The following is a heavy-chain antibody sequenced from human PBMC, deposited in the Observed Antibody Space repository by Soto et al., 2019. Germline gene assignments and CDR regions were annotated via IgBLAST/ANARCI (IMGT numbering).Heavy chain of an antibody. CDR3: ASSQGDY. CDR1: GFSFDDHN. CDR2: ISWDGETT. V-gene: IGHV3-43*01. Sequence: EAHLVESGGAVVQPGGSLRLSCVASGFSFDDHNMYWVRQASDQGLEWVSLISWDGETTYYADSVKGRFTISRDNSKNSFYLKLNAVTTEDTALYYCASSQGDYWGQGTLVTVAS. J-gene: IGHJ4*02.